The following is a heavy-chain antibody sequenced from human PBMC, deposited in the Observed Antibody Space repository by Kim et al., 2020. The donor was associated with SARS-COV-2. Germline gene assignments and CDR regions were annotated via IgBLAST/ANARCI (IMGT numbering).Heavy chain of an antibody. CDR2: IDPSDSYT. J-gene: IGHJ6*02. CDR1: GYSFTSYL. Sequence: GESLKISCKGSGYSFTSYLISWVRQMPGKGLEWMGRIDPSDSYTNYSPSFQGHVTISADKSISTAYLQWSSLKASDTAMYYCASSKESGYYYGMDVWGQGTTVTVSS. CDR3: ASSKESGYYYGMDV. V-gene: IGHV5-10-1*01. D-gene: IGHD3-10*01.